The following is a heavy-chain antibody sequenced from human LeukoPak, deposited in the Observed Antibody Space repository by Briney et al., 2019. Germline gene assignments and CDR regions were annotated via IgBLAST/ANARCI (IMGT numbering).Heavy chain of an antibody. CDR3: ARGGYYDSSGYYPDAFDI. D-gene: IGHD3-22*01. V-gene: IGHV4-59*01. CDR2: IYYSGST. CDR1: GGSISSYY. Sequence: PSETLSLTCTVSGGSISSYYWSWIRQPPGKGLDWIGYIYYSGSTNYNPSLKSRVTISVDTSKNQFSLKLSSVTAADTAVYYCARGGYYDSSGYYPDAFDIWGQGTMVTVSS. J-gene: IGHJ3*02.